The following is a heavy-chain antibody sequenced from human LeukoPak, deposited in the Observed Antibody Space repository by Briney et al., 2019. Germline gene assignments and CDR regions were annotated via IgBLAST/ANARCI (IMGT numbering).Heavy chain of an antibody. Sequence: GGSLRISCAASGFTFSSYAMSWVRQAPGKGLEGVSDISSSGGSTYYADSVKCRFTISRDNSKNTLYLQMNSLRAEDTAVYYCAKGDSTTLLRPYYFDYWGQGTLVTVSS. CDR1: GFTFSSYA. CDR3: AKGDSTTLLRPYYFDY. CDR2: ISSSGGST. D-gene: IGHD3-10*01. J-gene: IGHJ4*02. V-gene: IGHV3-23*01.